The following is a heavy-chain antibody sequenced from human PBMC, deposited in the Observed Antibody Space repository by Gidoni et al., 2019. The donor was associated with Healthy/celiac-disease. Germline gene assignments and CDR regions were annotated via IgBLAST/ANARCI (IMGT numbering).Heavy chain of an antibody. Sequence: QVQLVESGGGLVKPGGSLRLPCAASGFPFSDYYMSWIRHAPGKGLEWVSYISSSGSTIYYADSVKGRFTISRDNAKNSLYLQMNSLRAEDTAVYYCARDRSWLLTVDYWGQGTLVTVSS. CDR1: GFPFSDYY. CDR3: ARDRSWLLTVDY. V-gene: IGHV3-11*01. D-gene: IGHD3-22*01. J-gene: IGHJ4*02. CDR2: ISSSGSTI.